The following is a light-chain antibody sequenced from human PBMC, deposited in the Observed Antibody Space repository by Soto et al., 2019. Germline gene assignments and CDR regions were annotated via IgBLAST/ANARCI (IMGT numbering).Light chain of an antibody. Sequence: IALTQSPGTLSLSPGERATLCCRASQSVSSSYLAWYQQKPGQAPRLLIYGASSRATGIPDRFSGSGSGTDFTLTISRLEPEDFAVYYCQQYGSSRTFGQGTKVDIK. J-gene: IGKJ1*01. CDR2: GAS. CDR1: QSVSSSY. V-gene: IGKV3-20*01. CDR3: QQYGSSRT.